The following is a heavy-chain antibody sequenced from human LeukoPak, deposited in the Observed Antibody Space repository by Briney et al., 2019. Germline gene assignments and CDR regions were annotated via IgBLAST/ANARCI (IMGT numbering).Heavy chain of an antibody. CDR3: APTPQWLVLRVGNE. CDR2: ISGSGGST. CDR1: GFTFSSYA. D-gene: IGHD6-19*01. V-gene: IGHV3-23*01. J-gene: IGHJ4*02. Sequence: GGSLRLSCAASGFTFSSYAMSWVRQAPGKGLEWVSAISGSGGSTYYADSVKGRFTISRDNSKNTLYLQMNSLRAEDTAVYYCAPTPQWLVLRVGNEWGQGTLVTVSS.